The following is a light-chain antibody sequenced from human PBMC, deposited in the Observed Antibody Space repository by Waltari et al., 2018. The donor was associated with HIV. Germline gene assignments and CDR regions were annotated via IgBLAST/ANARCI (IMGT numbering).Light chain of an antibody. V-gene: IGLV1-47*01. CDR2: RNN. CDR1: SSNIGSNY. J-gene: IGLJ3*02. CDR3: AAWDDSLSGFWV. Sequence: QSVLTQPPSASGTPGQRVTISCSGSSSNIGSNYVYWYQQLPGPAPKLLIDRNNQRPSGVPDRFSGSKSGTSACLAISGLRSEDEADYYCAAWDDSLSGFWVFGGGTKLTVL.